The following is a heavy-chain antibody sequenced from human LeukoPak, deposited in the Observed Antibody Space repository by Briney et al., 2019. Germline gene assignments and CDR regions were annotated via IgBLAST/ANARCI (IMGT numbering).Heavy chain of an antibody. CDR2: INPNSGGT. CDR3: ARESVDAFDI. CDR1: GYTFTGYY. V-gene: IGHV1-2*02. J-gene: IGHJ3*02. Sequence: EASVKVSCKASGYTFTGYYMHWVRQAPGQGLEWMGWINPNSGGTNYAQQFQGRVTMTRDTAISTAYMELSRLRSDDTALYYCARESVDAFDIWGRGTMVTVSS.